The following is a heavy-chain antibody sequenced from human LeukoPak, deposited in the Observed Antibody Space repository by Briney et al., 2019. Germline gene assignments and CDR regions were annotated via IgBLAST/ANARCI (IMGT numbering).Heavy chain of an antibody. V-gene: IGHV4-59*01. CDR3: ARVYYSSSYDYWYFDL. CDR1: GGSISRYY. Sequence: SETLSLTCTVSGGSISRYYWSWIRQPPGKGLEWIGYKDYGGSTNYNRSLKSRVTISVDTSKNQFSLKLSSVTAADTAVYYCARVYYSSSYDYWYFDLWGRGTLVTVSS. J-gene: IGHJ2*01. D-gene: IGHD6-13*01. CDR2: KDYGGST.